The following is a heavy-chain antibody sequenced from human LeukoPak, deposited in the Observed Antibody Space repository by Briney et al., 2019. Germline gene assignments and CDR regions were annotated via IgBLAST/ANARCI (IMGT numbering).Heavy chain of an antibody. CDR1: GGFIRSSY. D-gene: IGHD6-13*01. V-gene: IGHV4-59*01. CDR2: IYRSVNRYYSEST. J-gene: IGHJ4*02. CDR3: ARAQQISHNFDF. Sequence: PSETLSLTCTVSGGFIRSSYWNWIRQPPGKGPEWIGYIYRSVNRYYSESTKYNPSLKSRVSISIDTSRNQFFLRLNAMTAADTAVYYCARAQQISHNFDFWGQGTLVSVSS.